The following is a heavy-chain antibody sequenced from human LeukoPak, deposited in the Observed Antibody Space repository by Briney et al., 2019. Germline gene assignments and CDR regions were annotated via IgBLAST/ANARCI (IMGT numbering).Heavy chain of an antibody. CDR3: ARHSDPYYYGSGSLKDNWFDP. D-gene: IGHD3-10*01. J-gene: IGHJ5*02. CDR2: ISSSGSTI. Sequence: GGSLRLSCAASGFTFSSYEMNWVRQAPGKGLEWVSYISSSGSTIYYADSVKGRFTISRDNAKNSLYLQMNSLRAEDTAVYYCARHSDPYYYGSGSLKDNWFDPWGQGTLVTVSS. CDR1: GFTFSSYE. V-gene: IGHV3-48*03.